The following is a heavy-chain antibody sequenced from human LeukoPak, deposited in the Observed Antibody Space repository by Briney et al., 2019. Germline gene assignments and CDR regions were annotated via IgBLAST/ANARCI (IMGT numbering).Heavy chain of an antibody. CDR3: ARLRGYSGYDYFDY. V-gene: IGHV3-7*01. CDR1: GFTLSSYW. D-gene: IGHD5-12*01. Sequence: GGSLRLSCAASGFTLSSYWMSWVRQAPGKGLEWVANIKQDGSEKYYVDSVKGRFTISRDNAKNSLYLQMNSLRAEDTAVYYCARLRGYSGYDYFDYWGQGTLVTVSS. J-gene: IGHJ4*02. CDR2: IKQDGSEK.